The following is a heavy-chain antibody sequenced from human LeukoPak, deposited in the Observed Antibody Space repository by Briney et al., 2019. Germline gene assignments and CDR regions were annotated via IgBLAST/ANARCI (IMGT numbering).Heavy chain of an antibody. CDR1: GFTFSSYS. Sequence: GGSLRLSCAASGFTFSSYSMNWVRQAPGKGLEWVSYISSSSTIYYADSVKGRFTISRDNAKNSLYLQMNSLGAEDTAVYYCAKDQEPDIVVVVAATGGKTTGYAFDIWGQGTMVTVSS. V-gene: IGHV3-48*01. D-gene: IGHD2-15*01. CDR3: AKDQEPDIVVVVAATGGKTTGYAFDI. CDR2: ISSSSTI. J-gene: IGHJ3*02.